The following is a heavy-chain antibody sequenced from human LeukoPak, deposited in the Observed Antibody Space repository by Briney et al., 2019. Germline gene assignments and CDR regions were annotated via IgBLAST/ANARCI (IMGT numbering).Heavy chain of an antibody. CDR3: TRETAFDF. Sequence: PGGSLRLSCAASGFTFSDYSMNWVRQAPGKGPEWISYISSRSSTIYYADSVKGRFTISRDNAKNSLYLQMSSLRVEDTAIYYCTRETAFDFWGQGTVVTVSS. V-gene: IGHV3-48*04. J-gene: IGHJ3*01. CDR1: GFTFSDYS. CDR2: ISSRSSTI.